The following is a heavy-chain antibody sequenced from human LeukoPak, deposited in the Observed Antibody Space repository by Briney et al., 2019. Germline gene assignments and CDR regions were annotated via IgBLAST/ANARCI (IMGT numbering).Heavy chain of an antibody. CDR1: GGSISSGDYY. CDR2: IYYSGST. D-gene: IGHD3-3*02. CDR3: AKGHFAYGLFPS. V-gene: IGHV4-30-4*01. Sequence: SETLSLTCTVSGGSISSGDYYWSWIRQPPGKGLEWIGYIYYSGSTYYNPSLKSRVTISVDTSKNQFSLRLRSVAAIDTAVYYCAKGHFAYGLFPSWGQGTLVTVSS. J-gene: IGHJ5*02.